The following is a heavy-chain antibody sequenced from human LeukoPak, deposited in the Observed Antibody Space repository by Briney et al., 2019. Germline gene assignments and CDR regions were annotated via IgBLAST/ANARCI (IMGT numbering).Heavy chain of an antibody. J-gene: IGHJ3*02. D-gene: IGHD2-2*01. Sequence: PSETLSLTCTVSGGSISSYYWSWIRQPPGKGLEWIGYIYYSGSTNYNPSLKSRVTISVDTSKNQFSLKLSSVTAADTAVYYCARFRYCSSTSCRDAFDIWGQGTMVTVSS. V-gene: IGHV4-59*01. CDR1: GGSISSYY. CDR3: ARFRYCSSTSCRDAFDI. CDR2: IYYSGST.